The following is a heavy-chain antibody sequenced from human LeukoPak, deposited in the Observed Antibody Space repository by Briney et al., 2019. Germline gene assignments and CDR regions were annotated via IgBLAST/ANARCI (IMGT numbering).Heavy chain of an antibody. CDR1: GGSISSGSYY. CDR2: IYTSGST. V-gene: IGHV4-61*02. CDR3: ARVNQLLFDY. Sequence: PSQTLSLTSTVSGGSISSGSYYWSWIRQPAGKGLEWIGRIYTSGSTNYNPSLKSRVTISVDTSKNQFSLKLSSVTAADTAVYYCARVNQLLFDYWGQGTLVTVSS. D-gene: IGHD2-2*01. J-gene: IGHJ4*02.